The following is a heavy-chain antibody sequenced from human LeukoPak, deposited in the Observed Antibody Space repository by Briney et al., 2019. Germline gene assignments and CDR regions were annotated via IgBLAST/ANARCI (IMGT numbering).Heavy chain of an antibody. V-gene: IGHV4-59*01. Sequence: PSETLSLTCTVSGGSISSYYWSWIRQPPGKGLEWIGYIYYSGSTNYNPSLKSRVTISVDTSKNQFSLNLSSVTAADTAVYYCAGTYYYDSSGYFDYWGQGTLVTVSS. CDR2: IYYSGST. D-gene: IGHD3-22*01. CDR1: GGSISSYY. J-gene: IGHJ4*02. CDR3: AGTYYYDSSGYFDY.